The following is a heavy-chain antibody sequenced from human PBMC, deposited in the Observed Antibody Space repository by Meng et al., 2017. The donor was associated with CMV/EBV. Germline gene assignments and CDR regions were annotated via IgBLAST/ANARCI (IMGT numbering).Heavy chain of an antibody. J-gene: IGHJ2*01. CDR2: IYPGDSET. CDR1: GYSFTNYW. V-gene: IGHV5-51*01. D-gene: IGHD3-3*01. CDR3: TRNYDFWGGYFPDAFDV. Sequence: KVSCKGSGYSFTNYWIGWVRQTPGKGLEWMGIIYPGDSETRYSPSFQGQVTISVDRSITTAYLQWSSLKASDTAMYYCTRNYDFWGGYFPDAFDVWGRGTLVTVSS.